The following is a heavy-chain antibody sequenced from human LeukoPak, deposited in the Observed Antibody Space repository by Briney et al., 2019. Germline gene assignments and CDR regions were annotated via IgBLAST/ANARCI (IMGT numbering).Heavy chain of an antibody. CDR2: IYHSGGT. CDR3: ASNVAAGRRAYGMDV. D-gene: IGHD6-25*01. CDR1: GGSISSNNW. V-gene: IGHV4-4*02. Sequence: SETLSLTCTVSGGSISSNNWWSWVRQPPGKGLEWIGEIYHSGGTNYNPSLKSRVTISVDKSKNQFSLKLSSVTAADTAMYYCASNVAAGRRAYGMDVWGQGTTVTVSS. J-gene: IGHJ6*02.